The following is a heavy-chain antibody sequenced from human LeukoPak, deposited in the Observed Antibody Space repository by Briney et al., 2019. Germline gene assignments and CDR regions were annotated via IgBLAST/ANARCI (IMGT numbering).Heavy chain of an antibody. CDR3: ARAGTEGYYFDY. D-gene: IGHD6-19*01. V-gene: IGHV3-30*03. J-gene: IGHJ4*02. CDR2: ISYDRSNK. CDR1: GFTFSSYG. Sequence: GGSLRLSCAASGFTFSSYGMHWVRQAPGKGLEWVAVISYDRSNKYYADSVKGRFTISRDNSKNTLYLQMNSLRAEDTAVYYCARAGTEGYYFDYWGQGTLVTVSS.